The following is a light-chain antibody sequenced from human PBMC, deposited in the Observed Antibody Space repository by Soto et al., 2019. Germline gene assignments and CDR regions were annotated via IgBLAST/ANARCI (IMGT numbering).Light chain of an antibody. Sequence: QSVLTQPPSASGTPGQRVTISCSGSTSNIGSNYVFWYQQLPGTAPKLLIYRNNQRPSGVPDRFSGSKSGTSASLAISGLRSEDDADYYCAAWDDTLRGRNVVFGGGTKLTVL. CDR3: AAWDDTLRGRNVV. CDR1: TSNIGSNY. V-gene: IGLV1-47*01. J-gene: IGLJ2*01. CDR2: RNN.